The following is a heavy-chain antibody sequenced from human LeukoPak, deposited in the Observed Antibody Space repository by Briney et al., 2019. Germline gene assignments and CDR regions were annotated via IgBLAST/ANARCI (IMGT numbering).Heavy chain of an antibody. CDR3: ARGIAVAGTVSEIDY. D-gene: IGHD6-19*01. Sequence: SETLSLTCTVSGGSISSGSYYWSWIRQPAGKGLEWIGRIYTSGSTNYNPSLKSRVTISVGTSKNQFSLKLSSVTAADTAVYYCARGIAVAGTVSEIDYWGQGTLVTVSS. CDR1: GGSISSGSYY. V-gene: IGHV4-61*02. CDR2: IYTSGST. J-gene: IGHJ4*02.